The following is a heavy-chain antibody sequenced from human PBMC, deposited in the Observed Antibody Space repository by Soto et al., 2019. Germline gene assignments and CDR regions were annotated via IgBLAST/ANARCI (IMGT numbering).Heavy chain of an antibody. CDR3: ATYGGAGKDAKGFPI. J-gene: IGHJ3*02. CDR2: ISYSGST. Sequence: QLLESGPGLVKPSETLSLTCTVSGGSISSDFWSWIRQHPGKGLEWIGYISYSGSTYYNPSLRSRVIISIDTSKSHFSRRLSSVTAADTAVYYCATYGGAGKDAKGFPIWGQGTVVPVSS. D-gene: IGHD6-13*01. CDR1: GGSISSDF. V-gene: IGHV4-59*06.